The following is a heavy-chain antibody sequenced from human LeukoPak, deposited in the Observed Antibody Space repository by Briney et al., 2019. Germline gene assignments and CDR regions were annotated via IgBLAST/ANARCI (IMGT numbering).Heavy chain of an antibody. J-gene: IGHJ4*02. V-gene: IGHV3-74*01. CDR2: INPDGSSS. D-gene: IGHD4-17*01. CDR3: VRQAVSGDSGIAY. Sequence: GGSLRLSCAASGFTFSNYWMHWVRQAPGKGPEWVSRINPDGSSSNCADSVKGRFTMSRDNAKSMVYLQMDGLRAEDTAVFSCVRQAVSGDSGIAYWGRGVLVTVSS. CDR1: GFTFSNYW.